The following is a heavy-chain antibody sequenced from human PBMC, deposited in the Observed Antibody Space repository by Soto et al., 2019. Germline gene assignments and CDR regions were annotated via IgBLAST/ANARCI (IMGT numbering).Heavy chain of an antibody. D-gene: IGHD3-3*01. CDR3: ARDLVRPVFTGFFGVVERDYYGMDV. CDR2: ISYDGSNK. V-gene: IGHV3-30-3*01. CDR1: GFTFSSYA. Sequence: PGGSLRLSCAASGFTFSSYAMHWVRQAPGKGLEWVAVISYDGSNKYYADSVKGRFTISRDNSKNTLYLQMNSLRAEDTAVYYCARDLVRPVFTGFFGVVERDYYGMDVWGQGTTVTVSS. J-gene: IGHJ6*02.